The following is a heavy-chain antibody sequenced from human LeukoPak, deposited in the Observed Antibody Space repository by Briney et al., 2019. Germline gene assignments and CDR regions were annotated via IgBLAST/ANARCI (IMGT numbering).Heavy chain of an antibody. V-gene: IGHV3-21*01. Sequence: GGSLRLSCAASGFTFNVFHMNWVRQAPGKGLEWISSITSSGTYITYADSIQGRFTISRDNAKNSLYLQMNSLSVDDTALYYCARASGGWDLDYWGHGTLVTVSS. CDR2: ITSSGTYI. CDR3: ARASGGWDLDY. J-gene: IGHJ4*01. D-gene: IGHD1-26*01. CDR1: GFTFNVFH.